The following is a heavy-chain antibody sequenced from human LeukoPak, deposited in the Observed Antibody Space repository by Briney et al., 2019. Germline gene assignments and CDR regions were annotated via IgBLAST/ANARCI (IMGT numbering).Heavy chain of an antibody. J-gene: IGHJ4*02. CDR1: GGTFSNYA. CDR2: IIPIFGTT. D-gene: IGHD1-26*01. V-gene: IGHV1-69*06. Sequence: GASVKVSCKASGGTFSNYAISWVRQAPGQGLEYMGGIIPIFGTTNYAQKFQGRVTITADTSTSTAYMELSSLRSEDTAVYYCARSSGIVGATYAVDYWGQGTLVTVSS. CDR3: ARSSGIVGATYAVDY.